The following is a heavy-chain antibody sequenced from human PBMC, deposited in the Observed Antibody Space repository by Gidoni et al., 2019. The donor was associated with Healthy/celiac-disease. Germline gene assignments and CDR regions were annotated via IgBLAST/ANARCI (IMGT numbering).Heavy chain of an antibody. V-gene: IGHV3-9*01. CDR2: MSWKSGSI. CDR3: AKGVYSSISNWFDP. Sequence: EVQLVEYGGGLVQPGRSLRLSCAASGFTFGDYAMHWVRQAPGKGLGWVSGMSWKSGSIGYADSVKGRFTIPSDNAKNSLYLQMNSLRAEDTALYYCAKGVYSSISNWFDPWGQGTLVTVSS. J-gene: IGHJ5*02. CDR1: GFTFGDYA. D-gene: IGHD6-13*01.